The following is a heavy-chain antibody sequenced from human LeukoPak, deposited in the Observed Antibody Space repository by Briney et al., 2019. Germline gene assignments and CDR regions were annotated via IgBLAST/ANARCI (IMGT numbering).Heavy chain of an antibody. CDR2: INPNSGGT. J-gene: IGHJ4*02. V-gene: IGHV1-2*02. Sequence: ASVKVSCKASGYTFTGYYLHWVRQAPGQGLEWMGWINPNSGGTNYAQNFQGRVTMTRDTSITTAYMELSSLRSDDTAVYYCARSGDYYGSGRAPYFDYWGQGTLVTVSS. CDR3: ARSGDYYGSGRAPYFDY. CDR1: GYTFTGYY. D-gene: IGHD3-10*01.